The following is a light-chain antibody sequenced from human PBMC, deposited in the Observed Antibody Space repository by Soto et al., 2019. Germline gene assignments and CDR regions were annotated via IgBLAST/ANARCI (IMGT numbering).Light chain of an antibody. CDR2: EVS. J-gene: IGLJ3*02. V-gene: IGLV2-8*01. Sequence: QSVLTQPPSASGSPGQSVTISCTGTSSDVGGYNYVSWYQQHPGKAPKLMIYEVSKRPSGVPDRFSGSKSSHTASLTVSGLQDEDEADYSCSSYAGSNNLVFGGGTKLTVL. CDR1: SSDVGGYNY. CDR3: SSYAGSNNLV.